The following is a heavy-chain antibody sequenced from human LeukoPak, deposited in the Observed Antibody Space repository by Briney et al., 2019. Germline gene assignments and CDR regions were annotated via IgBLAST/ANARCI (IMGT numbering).Heavy chain of an antibody. CDR3: ARTPKASYYGDISGLPCLDY. CDR2: ISAYNGNT. J-gene: IGHJ4*02. Sequence: GASVKVSCKASGYTFTSYGISWVRQAPGQGLEWMGWISAYNGNTNYAQKLQGRVTMTTDTSTSTACMELRSLRSDDTAVYYCARTPKASYYGDISGLPCLDYWGQGTLVTVSS. CDR1: GYTFTSYG. D-gene: IGHD4-17*01. V-gene: IGHV1-18*01.